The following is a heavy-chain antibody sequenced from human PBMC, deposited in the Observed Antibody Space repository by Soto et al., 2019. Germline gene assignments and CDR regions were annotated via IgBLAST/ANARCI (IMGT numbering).Heavy chain of an antibody. CDR2: IWYDGSNK. CDR3: ARDYDFWSGYPDY. D-gene: IGHD3-3*01. Sequence: GGSLRLSCAASGFPFSSYGMHWVRQAPGKGLEWVAVIWYDGSNKYYADSVKGRFTISRDNSKNTLYLQMNSLRAEDTAVYYCARDYDFWSGYPDYWGQGTLVTVSS. V-gene: IGHV3-33*01. J-gene: IGHJ4*02. CDR1: GFPFSSYG.